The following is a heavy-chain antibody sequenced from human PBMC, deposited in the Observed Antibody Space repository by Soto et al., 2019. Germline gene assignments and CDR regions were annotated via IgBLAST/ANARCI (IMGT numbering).Heavy chain of an antibody. J-gene: IGHJ6*02. Sequence: SETLSLTCTVSGDSIRNQYWSWIRRPPGKGLEWIGYIYRSGSTKYNPSLESRLTISVDTSKNQFSLKLSSVTAADTAVYYCARGFDDILTGYFFVYYYGMDVWGQGTTVTVSS. D-gene: IGHD3-9*01. CDR1: GDSIRNQY. CDR3: ARGFDDILTGYFFVYYYGMDV. CDR2: IYRSGST. V-gene: IGHV4-59*11.